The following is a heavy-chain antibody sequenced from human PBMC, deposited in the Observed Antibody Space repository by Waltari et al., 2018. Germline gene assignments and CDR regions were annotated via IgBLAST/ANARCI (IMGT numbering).Heavy chain of an antibody. D-gene: IGHD3-10*01. Sequence: EVQLVESGGGLIQPGRSLRLSCSASGFTFGDYAMSWVRQAPGDGLEWVSVNRSKAYGGTTEYAASVKGRFTISRDESKNIAYLQMNSLKSEDTAVYYCNRGAWGGLGYWGQGTLVTVSS. CDR3: NRGAWGGLGY. CDR1: GFTFGDYA. CDR2: NRSKAYGGTT. V-gene: IGHV3-49*04. J-gene: IGHJ4*02.